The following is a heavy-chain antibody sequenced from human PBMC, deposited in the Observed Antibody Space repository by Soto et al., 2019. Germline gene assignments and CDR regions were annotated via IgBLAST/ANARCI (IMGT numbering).Heavy chain of an antibody. CDR2: IDPSDSYT. Sequence: GESLKISCQASGYSFTDYWISWLRRVPGKGLEWMGRIDPSDSYTTYSPSFQGHVSISVDRSINTVYLQWASLGAPDTAIYYCARGALYRDTKGYDDFWGQGTLVTVSS. J-gene: IGHJ4*02. CDR3: ARGALYRDTKGYDDF. V-gene: IGHV5-10-1*01. CDR1: GYSFTDYW. D-gene: IGHD3-16*01.